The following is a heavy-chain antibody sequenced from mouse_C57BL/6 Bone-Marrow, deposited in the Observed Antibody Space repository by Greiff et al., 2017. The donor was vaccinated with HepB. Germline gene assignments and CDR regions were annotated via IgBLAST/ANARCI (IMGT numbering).Heavy chain of an antibody. CDR2: IDPENGDT. Sequence: VQLQQSGAELVRPGASVKLSCTASGFNIKDDYMHWVKQRPEQGLEWIGWIDPENGDTEYASKFQGKATITADTSSNTAYLQLSSLTSEDTAVYYCTTESGNYVSAWFAYWGQGTLVTVSA. D-gene: IGHD2-1*01. CDR1: GFNIKDDY. V-gene: IGHV14-4*01. J-gene: IGHJ3*01. CDR3: TTESGNYVSAWFAY.